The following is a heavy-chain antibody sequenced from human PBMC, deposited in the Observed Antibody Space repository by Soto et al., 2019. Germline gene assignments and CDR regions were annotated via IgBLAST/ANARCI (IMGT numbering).Heavy chain of an antibody. J-gene: IGHJ5*02. V-gene: IGHV4-4*07. CDR2: IYISGLT. Sequence: QVQLQESGPGQVKSSETLYLTCTVSGGSMTSYYWSWIRKSSGKGLEWIGRIYISGLTNYNPSLESRVTMSVDTSKNQCSLRLRSVTAADTAVYYCVRDKGSYQETWFDPWGQGILVSVSS. D-gene: IGHD3-16*02. CDR1: GGSMTSYY. CDR3: VRDKGSYQETWFDP.